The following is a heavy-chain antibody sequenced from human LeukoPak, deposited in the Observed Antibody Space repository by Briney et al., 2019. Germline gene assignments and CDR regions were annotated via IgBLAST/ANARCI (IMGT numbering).Heavy chain of an antibody. J-gene: IGHJ4*02. CDR3: ARDQSYGSGSPFDY. CDR1: GYTFTSYG. Sequence: GASVKVSCKASGYTFTSYGTSWVRQAPGQGREWMGWISAYNGNTNYAQKLQGRVTMTTDTSTSTAYMELRSLRSDDTAVYYCARDQSYGSGSPFDYWGQGTLVTVSS. V-gene: IGHV1-18*01. D-gene: IGHD3-10*01. CDR2: ISAYNGNT.